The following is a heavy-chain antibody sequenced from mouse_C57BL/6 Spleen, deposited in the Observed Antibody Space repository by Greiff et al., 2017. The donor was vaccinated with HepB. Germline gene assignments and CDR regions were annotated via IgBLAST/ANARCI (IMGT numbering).Heavy chain of an antibody. CDR2: IDPSDSYT. J-gene: IGHJ2*01. Sequence: QVQLQQSGAELVKPGASVKLSCKASGYTFTSYWMQWVKQRPGQGLEWIGEIDPSDSYTNYNQKFKGKATLTVDTSSSTAYMQLSSLTSEDSAVYYCARLSWSPYFDYWGQGTTLTVSS. CDR3: ARLSWSPYFDY. V-gene: IGHV1-50*01. D-gene: IGHD4-1*02. CDR1: GYTFTSYW.